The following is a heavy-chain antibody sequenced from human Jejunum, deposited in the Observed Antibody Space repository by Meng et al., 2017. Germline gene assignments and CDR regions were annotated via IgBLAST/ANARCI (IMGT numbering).Heavy chain of an antibody. J-gene: IGHJ4*02. CDR1: GGSISDYY. CDR2: INDSGST. Sequence: QVKLQQWGAGLLKPSETLPLTFAVYGGSISDYYWTWIRQPPGKGLKWIGEINDSGSTNYNPSLKSRVTISVDTSKSQFYLRVSSVTAADTAVYYCARGNEYSNYGADFWGQGTLVTVSS. CDR3: ARGNEYSNYGADF. D-gene: IGHD4-11*01. V-gene: IGHV4-34*01.